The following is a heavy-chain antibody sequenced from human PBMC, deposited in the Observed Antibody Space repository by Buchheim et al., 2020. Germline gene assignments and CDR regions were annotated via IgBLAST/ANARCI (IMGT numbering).Heavy chain of an antibody. V-gene: IGHV4-34*01. CDR3: ARSGSIAARFWRY. Sequence: QVQLQQWGAGLLKPSETLSLTCAVYGGSFSGYYWSWIRQPPGKGLEWIGEINHSGSTNYNPSLKSRVTISVDTSKNQFSLELSSVTAADTAVYYCARSGSIAARFWRYWGQGTL. CDR1: GGSFSGYY. CDR2: INHSGST. J-gene: IGHJ4*02. D-gene: IGHD6-6*01.